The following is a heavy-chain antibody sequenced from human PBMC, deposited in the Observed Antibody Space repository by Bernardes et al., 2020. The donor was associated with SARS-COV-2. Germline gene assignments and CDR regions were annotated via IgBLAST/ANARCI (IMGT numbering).Heavy chain of an antibody. D-gene: IGHD2-2*02. CDR2: IYYSGST. Sequence: SETLSLTCTVSGGSISSSSYYWGWIRQPPGKGLEWIGSIYYSGSTYYNPSLKSRVTISVDTSKNQFSLKLSSVTAADTAVYYCASEEVHCSSTSCYKYYYGMDVWGQGTTVTVSS. J-gene: IGHJ6*02. CDR1: GGSISSSSYY. CDR3: ASEEVHCSSTSCYKYYYGMDV. V-gene: IGHV4-39*01.